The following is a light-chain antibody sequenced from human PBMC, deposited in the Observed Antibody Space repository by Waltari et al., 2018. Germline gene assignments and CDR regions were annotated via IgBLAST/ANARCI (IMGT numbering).Light chain of an antibody. CDR3: QALGTGAWV. CDR2: QDT. J-gene: IGLJ3*02. V-gene: IGLV3-1*01. CDR1: IFGNKY. Sequence: SYELTQPPSVSVSPGQTASITCSGDIFGNKYASWYQQKPGQSPLLVIYQDTKRPSGIPERFSGSKSANAATLTITGTQAMDEADYYCQALGTGAWVFGGGTKLTVL.